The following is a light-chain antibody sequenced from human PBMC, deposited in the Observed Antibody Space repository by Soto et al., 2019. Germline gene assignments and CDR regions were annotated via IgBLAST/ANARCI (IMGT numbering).Light chain of an antibody. CDR1: QSVSSN. CDR3: QQYNTWPPYT. CDR2: DAS. V-gene: IGKV3-15*01. Sequence: DIVMTQSPGNLSVSPGERATLSCRASQSVSSNLAWYQQKPGQAPRLLIYDASTRATGIPARFSGSGSGTDFTLSISSLQSEDFAVYFCQQYNTWPPYTFGQGTKLEI. J-gene: IGKJ2*01.